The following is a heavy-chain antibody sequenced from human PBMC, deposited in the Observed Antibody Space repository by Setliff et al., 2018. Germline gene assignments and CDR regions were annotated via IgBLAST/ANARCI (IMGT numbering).Heavy chain of an antibody. V-gene: IGHV3-21*01. CDR2: ISPNSIWI. J-gene: IGHJ3*02. CDR3: ARSPANGGHDAFDI. Sequence: GGSLRLSWAPSGVTFTTYSMHWVRQAPGKGLEWVSSISPNSIWIYYADSVKGRFTISRDNAKKSLYLQMNSLGAEDTAVYYCARSPANGGHDAFDIWGQGTMVTVSS. D-gene: IGHD6-25*01. CDR1: GVTFTTYS.